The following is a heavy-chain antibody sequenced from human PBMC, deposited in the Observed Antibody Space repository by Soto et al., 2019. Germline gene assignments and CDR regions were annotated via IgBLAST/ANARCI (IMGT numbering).Heavy chain of an antibody. D-gene: IGHD5-18*01. CDR3: AKTGYSYTLYYYNGMDV. J-gene: IGHJ6*02. CDR2: ISGSGGST. CDR1: GVTVSSYA. Sequence: GGSLRLCCAACGVTVSSYAMSGVRQDPGKGLEWVSAISGSGGSTYYADSVKGRFTISRDNSKNTLYLQMNSLRAEDTAVYYCAKTGYSYTLYYYNGMDVWGQGTTVTVSS. V-gene: IGHV3-23*01.